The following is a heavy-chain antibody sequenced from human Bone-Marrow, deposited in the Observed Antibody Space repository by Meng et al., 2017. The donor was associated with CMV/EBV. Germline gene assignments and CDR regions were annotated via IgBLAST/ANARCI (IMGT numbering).Heavy chain of an antibody. D-gene: IGHD4-11*01. V-gene: IGHV1-2*02. CDR2: INPNSGTT. CDR3: ARDHDYSSPDY. Sequence: ASVKVSCKASGYTFTGYYMHWVRQAPGQGLEWMGWINPNSGTTNYAQKFQGRVTMTRDTSISTAYMELSRLRSDDTAVYYCARDHDYSSPDYWGQGTLVTVSS. CDR1: GYTFTGYY. J-gene: IGHJ4*02.